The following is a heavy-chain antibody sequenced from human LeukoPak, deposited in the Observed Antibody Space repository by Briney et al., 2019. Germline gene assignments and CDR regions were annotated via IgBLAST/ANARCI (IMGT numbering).Heavy chain of an antibody. D-gene: IGHD2-2*01. CDR3: ARGLGYCSSTSCYEPMTDFDY. CDR1: GFTFSSYE. V-gene: IGHV3-48*03. CDR2: ISSSGSTI. Sequence: QPGGSLRLSCAASGFTFSSYEMNWVRQAPGKGLEWVSYISSSGSTIYYADSVKGRFTISRDNAKNSLYLQMNSLRAEDTAVYYCARGLGYCSSTSCYEPMTDFDYWGQGALVTVSS. J-gene: IGHJ4*02.